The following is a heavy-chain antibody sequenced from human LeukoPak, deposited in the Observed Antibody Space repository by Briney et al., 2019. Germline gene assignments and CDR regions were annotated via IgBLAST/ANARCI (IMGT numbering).Heavy chain of an antibody. J-gene: IGHJ4*02. CDR2: INPSGGST. CDR3: ARPHYSGYDLAY. D-gene: IGHD5-12*01. Sequence: GASVNVSCKASGYTFTSYYMHWVRQAPGQGLEWMGIINPSGGSTSYAQKFQGRVTMTRDTSTSTVYMELSSLRSEDTAVYYCARPHYSGYDLAYWGQGTLVTVSS. CDR1: GYTFTSYY. V-gene: IGHV1-46*01.